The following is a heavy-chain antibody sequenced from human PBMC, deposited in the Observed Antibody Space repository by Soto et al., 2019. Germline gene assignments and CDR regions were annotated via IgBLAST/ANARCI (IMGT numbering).Heavy chain of an antibody. CDR2: IYYSGST. V-gene: IGHV4-39*01. CDR3: ARHGTGYIVVVPAALQEVDYFDY. D-gene: IGHD2-2*01. Sequence: PSETLSLTCTVSGGSISSSSYYWGWIRQPPGKGLEWIGSIYYSGSTYYNPSLKSRVTISVDTSKNQFSLKLSSVTAADTAVYYCARHGTGYIVVVPAALQEVDYFDYWGQGTLVTVSS. J-gene: IGHJ4*02. CDR1: GGSISSSSYY.